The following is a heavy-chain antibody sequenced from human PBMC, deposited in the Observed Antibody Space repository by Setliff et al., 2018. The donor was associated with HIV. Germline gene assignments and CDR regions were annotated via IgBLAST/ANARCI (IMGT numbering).Heavy chain of an antibody. CDR2: ISTNTGNP. D-gene: IGHD2-8*01. Sequence: ASVKVSCKASGYTFTSYAMNWVRQAPGQGLEWMGRISTNTGNPTYAQGFTGRFVFSLDASVSTAYLQISSLKAEDTAVYYCARKQSWSSGGEAFDIWGQGTMVTVSS. J-gene: IGHJ3*02. CDR1: GYTFTSYA. CDR3: ARKQSWSSGGEAFDI. V-gene: IGHV7-4-1*02.